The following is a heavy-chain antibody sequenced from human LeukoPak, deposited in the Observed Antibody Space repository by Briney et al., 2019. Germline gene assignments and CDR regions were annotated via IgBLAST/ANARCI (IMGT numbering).Heavy chain of an antibody. Sequence: ASVKVSCKASGYTFTSYGITWVRQAPGQGLEWMGWISVCNGNTNYAQKLQGRVTMTTDTSTSTAFMELRSLTSDDTAVYYCARCEGWKYMDVWGEGTTVTVSS. V-gene: IGHV1-18*01. J-gene: IGHJ6*03. CDR3: ARCEGWKYMDV. CDR1: GYTFTSYG. CDR2: ISVCNGNT. D-gene: IGHD1-1*01.